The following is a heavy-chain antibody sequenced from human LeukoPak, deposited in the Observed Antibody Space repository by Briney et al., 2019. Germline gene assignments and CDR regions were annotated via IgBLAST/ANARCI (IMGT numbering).Heavy chain of an antibody. D-gene: IGHD6-13*01. V-gene: IGHV4-34*01. CDR3: ARSARYGIAAAGTIIDY. CDR2: INHSGST. Sequence: SETLSFTCAVYGGSFSGYYWSWIRQPPGKGLEWIGEINHSGSTNYNPSLKSRVTISVDTSKNQFSLKLSSVTAADTAVYYCARSARYGIAAAGTIIDYWGQGTLVTVSS. J-gene: IGHJ4*02. CDR1: GGSFSGYY.